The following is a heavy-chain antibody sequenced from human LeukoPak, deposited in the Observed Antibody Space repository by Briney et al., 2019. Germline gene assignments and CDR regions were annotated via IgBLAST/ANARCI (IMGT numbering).Heavy chain of an antibody. CDR1: GLTVSSNY. V-gene: IGHV3-9*01. CDR3: AKDTGATH. D-gene: IGHD1-26*01. Sequence: GGSLRLSCAASGLTVSSNYMSWVRQAPGKGLEWVSGISWNSGSIGYADSVKGRFTISRDNAKNSLYLQMNSLRAEDTALYYCAKDTGATHWGQGTLVTVSS. J-gene: IGHJ1*01. CDR2: ISWNSGSI.